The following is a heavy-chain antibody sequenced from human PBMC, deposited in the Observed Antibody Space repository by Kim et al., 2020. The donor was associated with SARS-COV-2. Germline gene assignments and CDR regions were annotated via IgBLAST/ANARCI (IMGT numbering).Heavy chain of an antibody. V-gene: IGHV4-61*08. Sequence: SETLSLTCTVSGGSVSSAGYYWSCIRQPPGKGLEWIGYVDNSGSTNYNPSLKSRVTISVDTSKNQFSVRLNSVTAADTAVYYCARAGITGTTWYFDSWGQGTLVTVSS. CDR2: VDNSGST. D-gene: IGHD1-20*01. CDR3: ARAGITGTTWYFDS. J-gene: IGHJ4*02. CDR1: GGSVSSAGYY.